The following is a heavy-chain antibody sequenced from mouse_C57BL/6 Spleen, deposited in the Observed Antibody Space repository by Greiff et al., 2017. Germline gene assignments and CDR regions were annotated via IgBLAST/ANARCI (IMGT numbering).Heavy chain of an antibody. CDR3: LYYDYEYYAMDY. J-gene: IGHJ4*01. V-gene: IGHV1-22*01. D-gene: IGHD2-4*01. CDR1: GYTFTDYN. CDR2: INPNNGGT. Sequence: DVQLQESGPELVKPGASVKMSCKASGYTFTDYNMHWVKQSHGKSLEWIGYINPNNGGTSYNQKFKGKATLTVNKSSSTAYMELRSLTSEDSAVYYCLYYDYEYYAMDYWGQGTSVTVSS.